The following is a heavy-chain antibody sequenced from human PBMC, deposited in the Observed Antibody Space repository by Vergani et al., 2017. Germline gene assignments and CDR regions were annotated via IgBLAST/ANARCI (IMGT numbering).Heavy chain of an antibody. CDR1: GFTFSSYA. D-gene: IGHD3-3*01. CDR3: AKFLGDFWSGYHYYMDV. CDR2: ISYDGSNK. Sequence: QVQLVESGGGVVQPGRSLRLSCAASGFTFSSYAMHWVRQAPGKGLEWVAVISYDGSNKYYADSVKGRFTISRDNSKNTLYLQMNSLRAEDTAVYYCAKFLGDFWSGYHYYMDVWGKGTTVTVSS. V-gene: IGHV3-30-3*02. J-gene: IGHJ6*03.